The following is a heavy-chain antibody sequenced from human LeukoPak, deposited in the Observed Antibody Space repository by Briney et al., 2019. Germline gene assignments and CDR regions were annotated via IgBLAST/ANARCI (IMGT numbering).Heavy chain of an antibody. V-gene: IGHV3-30*04. CDR2: ISYDGSNK. D-gene: IGHD3-22*01. Sequence: GGSLRLSCAASGFTFSSYAMHWVRQAPGKGLEWVAVISYDGSNKYYADSVKGRFTISRDNSKNTLYLQMNSLRAEDTAVYHCARDPYYDSSGYYFDYWGQGTLVTVSS. CDR1: GFTFSSYA. CDR3: ARDPYYDSSGYYFDY. J-gene: IGHJ4*02.